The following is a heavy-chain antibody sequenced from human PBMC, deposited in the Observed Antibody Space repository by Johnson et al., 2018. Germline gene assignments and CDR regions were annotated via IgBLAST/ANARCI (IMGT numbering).Heavy chain of an antibody. D-gene: IGHD2-2*01. J-gene: IGHJ5*02. V-gene: IGHV3-9*01. CDR2: ISWNSGSI. CDR3: AKGSPKRSTSCYLCGWFDP. CDR1: GFTFDDYA. Sequence: VQLVQSGGGVVQPGRSLRLSCAASGFTFDDYAMHWVRQAPGKGLEWVSGISWNSGSIGYADSVKGRFTISRDNAKNSLYLQMNSLRAEDTALYYCAKGSPKRSTSCYLCGWFDPWGQGTLVTVSS.